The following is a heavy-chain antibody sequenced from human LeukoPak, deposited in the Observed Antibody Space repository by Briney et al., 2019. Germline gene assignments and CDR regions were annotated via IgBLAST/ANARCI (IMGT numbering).Heavy chain of an antibody. V-gene: IGHV4-38-2*02. Sequence: SETLSLTCTVSGYSIRSGFYWGWIRQPPGKGLEWIGNIYHSGITYYTPSLKSRVTISVDTSKNQFYLKLSSVTAADTAVYYCARWGQYYYDSSGYYFFDYWGQGTLVTVSS. J-gene: IGHJ4*02. CDR1: GYSIRSGFY. D-gene: IGHD3-22*01. CDR2: IYHSGIT. CDR3: ARWGQYYYDSSGYYFFDY.